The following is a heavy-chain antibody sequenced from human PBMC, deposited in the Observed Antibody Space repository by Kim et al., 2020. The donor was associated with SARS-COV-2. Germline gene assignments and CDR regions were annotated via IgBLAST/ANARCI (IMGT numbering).Heavy chain of an antibody. Sequence: ASVKVSCKASGYTLTTYDMHWVRQAPGQGLEWMGIINAGGGSTTYAQKFQDRVTMTRDTSTSTVYMELSSLRSEDTAVYYCARGWLANWGQGTLVTVSS. CDR3: ARGWLAN. J-gene: IGHJ4*02. CDR1: GYTLTTYD. V-gene: IGHV1-46*01. D-gene: IGHD6-19*01. CDR2: INAGGGST.